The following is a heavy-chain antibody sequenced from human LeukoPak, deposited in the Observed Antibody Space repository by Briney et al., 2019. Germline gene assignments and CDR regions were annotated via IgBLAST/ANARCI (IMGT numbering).Heavy chain of an antibody. Sequence: GASVKVSCKASGGTFSSYAISWVRQAPGQGLEWMGGIIPIFGTANYAQKFQGRVTITADQSTSTAYMELSSLRSEDTAVYYCARGPEGYYYYYYMDVWGKGTTATVSS. CDR1: GGTFSSYA. J-gene: IGHJ6*03. CDR2: IIPIFGTA. CDR3: ARGPEGYYYYYYMDV. V-gene: IGHV1-69*13.